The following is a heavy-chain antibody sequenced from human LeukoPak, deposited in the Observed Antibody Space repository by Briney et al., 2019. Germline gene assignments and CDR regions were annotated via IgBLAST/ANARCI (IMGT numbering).Heavy chain of an antibody. V-gene: IGHV1-8*01. D-gene: IGHD5-18*01. CDR2: MNPNSGNT. CDR1: GYTLTSYD. J-gene: IGHJ4*02. CDR3: ARAYSYGSDFDY. Sequence: ASVKVSCKASGYTLTSYDTNWVRQAPGQGLEWMGWMNPNSGNTGYAQKFQGRVTMTRNTSISTAYMELSSLRSEDTAVYYCARAYSYGSDFDYWGQGTLVTVSS.